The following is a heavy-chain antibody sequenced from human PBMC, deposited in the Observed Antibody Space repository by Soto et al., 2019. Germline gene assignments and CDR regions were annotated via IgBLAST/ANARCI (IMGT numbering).Heavy chain of an antibody. CDR3: ARGLDQPPVGLYFDT. D-gene: IGHD2-2*01. CDR2: FIPAFGTA. Sequence: QVQLVQSGAEVKNPGSSVKVSCKTSGGTFNSYLIDWVRQAPGQGLEWMGGFIPAFGTAKYAQKFHGRVTITADKSATTAYMELRTLTSEDTGVYYCARGLDQPPVGLYFDTWGQGTLVTVSS. J-gene: IGHJ4*02. CDR1: GGTFNSYL. V-gene: IGHV1-69*06.